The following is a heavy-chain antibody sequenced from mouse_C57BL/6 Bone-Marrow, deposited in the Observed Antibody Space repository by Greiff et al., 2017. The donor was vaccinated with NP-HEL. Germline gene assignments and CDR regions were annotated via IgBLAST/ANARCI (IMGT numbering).Heavy chain of an antibody. Sequence: VQLKQSGPELVKPGASVKISCKASGYTFTDYYMNWVKQSHGKSLEWIGDINPDNGGTSYNQKFKGKATLTVAQSSSTAYMELRSLTSEDSAVYYCASNWDRVAYWGQGTLVTVSA. J-gene: IGHJ3*01. CDR1: GYTFTDYY. CDR3: ASNWDRVAY. V-gene: IGHV1-26*01. CDR2: INPDNGGT. D-gene: IGHD4-1*01.